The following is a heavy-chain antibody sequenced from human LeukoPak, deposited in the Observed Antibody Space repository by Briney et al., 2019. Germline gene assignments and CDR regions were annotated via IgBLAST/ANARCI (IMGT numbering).Heavy chain of an antibody. J-gene: IGHJ4*02. Sequence: SETLSLTCTVSGDSINSLDLWSWVRQPPGKGLEWIGYIYYSGSTNYNPSLKSRVTISVDTSKNQFSLKLSSVTAADTAVYYCARGLITFGGVIVIQGVYFDYWGQGTLVTVSS. D-gene: IGHD3-16*02. CDR1: GDSINSLDL. CDR3: ARGLITFGGVIVIQGVYFDY. CDR2: IYYSGST. V-gene: IGHV4-59*11.